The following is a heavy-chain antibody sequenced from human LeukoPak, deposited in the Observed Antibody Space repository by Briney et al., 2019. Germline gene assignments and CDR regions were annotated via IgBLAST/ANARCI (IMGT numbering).Heavy chain of an antibody. CDR1: GASISSSSYY. Sequence: SETLSLTCTVSGASISSSSYYWGWIRQPPGKGLEWIGSIYYSGSTYYNPSLKSRVTISVDTSKNQFSLKLSSVTAADTAVYYCARLPYSSSDLDYWGQGTLVTVSS. J-gene: IGHJ4*02. D-gene: IGHD6-19*01. V-gene: IGHV4-39*01. CDR3: ARLPYSSSDLDY. CDR2: IYYSGST.